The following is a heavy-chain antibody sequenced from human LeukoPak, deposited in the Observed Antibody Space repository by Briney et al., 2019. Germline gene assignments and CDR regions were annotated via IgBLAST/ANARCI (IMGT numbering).Heavy chain of an antibody. CDR2: FNDRGNT. CDR1: GGSLNIYY. V-gene: IGHV4-59*01. CDR3: ARSSSASYHHAFGL. J-gene: IGHJ4*02. Sequence: SETLSLTCTVSGGSLNIYYWSWLRQSPGKGLEWIAFFNDRGNTNYIPSLMSRVTISMDTSKSQFSLTLNSVTPADAGVYFCARSSSASYHHAFGLWGQGILVTVSP. D-gene: IGHD3-10*01.